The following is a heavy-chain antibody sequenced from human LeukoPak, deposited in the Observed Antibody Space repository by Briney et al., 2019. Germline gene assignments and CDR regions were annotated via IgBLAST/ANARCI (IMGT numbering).Heavy chain of an antibody. CDR2: IYYSGST. CDR1: GGSISSGGYY. CDR3: AREVVSGDSSGYYYPYFDY. Sequence: SETLSLTCTVSGGSISSGGYYWSWIRQHPGKGLEWIGYIYYSGSTYYNPSLKSRVTISVDTSKNQFSLKLSSVTAADTAVYYCAREVVSGDSSGYYYPYFDYWAREPWSPSPQ. V-gene: IGHV4-31*03. D-gene: IGHD3-22*01. J-gene: IGHJ4*02.